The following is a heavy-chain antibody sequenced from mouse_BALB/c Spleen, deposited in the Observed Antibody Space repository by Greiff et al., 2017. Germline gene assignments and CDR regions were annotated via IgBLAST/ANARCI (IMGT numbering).Heavy chain of an antibody. CDR2: IYPYNGGT. CDR1: GYTFTDYN. Sequence: EVQLVESGPELVKPGASVKISCKASGYTFTDYNMHWVKQSHGKSLEWIGYIYPYNGGTGYNQKFKSKATLTVDNSSSTAYMELRSLTSEDSAVYYCASPSYGSSLRFAYWGQGTLVTVSA. D-gene: IGHD1-1*01. CDR3: ASPSYGSSLRFAY. V-gene: IGHV1S29*02. J-gene: IGHJ3*01.